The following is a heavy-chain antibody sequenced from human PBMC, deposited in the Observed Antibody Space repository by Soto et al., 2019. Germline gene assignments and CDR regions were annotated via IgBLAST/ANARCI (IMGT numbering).Heavy chain of an antibody. CDR2: ISAYNGNT. V-gene: IGHV1-18*04. CDR3: AREYYYDSSGYSYYYYGMDV. CDR1: GYTFTSYG. J-gene: IGHJ6*02. Sequence: ASVKVSCKASGYTFTSYGISWVRQAPGQGLEWMGWISAYNGNTNYAQKLQGRVTMTTDTSTSTAYMELRSLRSDDTAVYYCAREYYYDSSGYSYYYYGMDVGGQGTTVTVSS. D-gene: IGHD3-22*01.